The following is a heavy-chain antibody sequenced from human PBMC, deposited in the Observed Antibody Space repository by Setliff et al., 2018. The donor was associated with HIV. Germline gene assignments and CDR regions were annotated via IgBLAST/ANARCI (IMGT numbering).Heavy chain of an antibody. Sequence: PGGSLRLSCAASGFTFSSHSMNWVRQAPGKGLEWVSSISTSSSYIYYADSVKGRFTISRDNAKNSLYLQMNTLRAEDTAVYFCVRSPYGDYGLDYWGKGTTVTVSS. CDR1: GFTFSSHS. V-gene: IGHV3-21*01. CDR3: VRSPYGDYGLDY. CDR2: ISTSSSYI. J-gene: IGHJ6*04. D-gene: IGHD4-17*01.